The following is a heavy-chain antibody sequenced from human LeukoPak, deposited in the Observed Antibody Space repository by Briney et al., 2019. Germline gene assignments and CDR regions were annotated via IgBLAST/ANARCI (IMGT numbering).Heavy chain of an antibody. J-gene: IGHJ4*02. CDR3: VKVGRIAVAGTGDYFDY. V-gene: IGHV3-64D*06. D-gene: IGHD6-19*01. CDR1: GFTFSNYA. CDR2: ISSNGGNT. Sequence: GGSLRLSCSASGFTFSNYAVHWVRQAPGKGLEYVSAISSNGGNTYYADSVKGRFTISRDNSKNTLYLQMSSLRAEDTAVYYCVKVGRIAVAGTGDYFDYWGQGTLVTVSS.